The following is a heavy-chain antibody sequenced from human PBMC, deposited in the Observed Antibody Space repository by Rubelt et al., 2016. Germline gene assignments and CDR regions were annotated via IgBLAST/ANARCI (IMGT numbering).Heavy chain of an antibody. CDR1: TFSSYA. D-gene: IGHD3-10*01. CDR3: ARDGAFPLGSGFEKRSDY. V-gene: IGHV1-69*04. J-gene: IGHJ4*02. CDR2: IIPILGIA. Sequence: TFSSYAISWVRQAPGQGLEWMGRIIPILGIANYAQKFQGRVTMTTDTSTSTAYMELRSLRSDDTAVYYCARDGAFPLGSGFEKRSDYWGQGTLVTVSS.